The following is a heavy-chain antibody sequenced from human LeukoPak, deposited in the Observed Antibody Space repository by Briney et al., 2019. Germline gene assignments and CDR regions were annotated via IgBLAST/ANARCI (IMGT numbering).Heavy chain of an antibody. V-gene: IGHV4-59*02. CDR2: VHYSGST. CDR3: VQVRLAGLFDP. Sequence: SETLSLTCTVSGASVSAYYWTWIRQPPGKRLEWLGYVHYSGSTNYNPSLNSRVTMSLDASKNQFSLKLSSVSAADTAVYYCVQVRLAGLFDPWGQGTLVTVSS. D-gene: IGHD3-3*02. CDR1: GASVSAYY. J-gene: IGHJ5*02.